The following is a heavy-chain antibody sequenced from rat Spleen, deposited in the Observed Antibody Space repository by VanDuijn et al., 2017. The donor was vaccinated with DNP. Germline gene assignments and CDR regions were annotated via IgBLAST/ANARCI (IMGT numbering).Heavy chain of an antibody. CDR3: ARGLNYGGYIYSWYFDF. Sequence: EVQLQESGPGLVKPSQSLSLTCSVTGYSITSNYWGWIRKFPGNKMEWMAYISYSGSTGYNPSLKGRISITRDTSKNQFFLQLNSVTTEDTATYYCARGLNYGGYIYSWYFDFWGPGTMVTVSS. CDR2: ISYSGST. J-gene: IGHJ1*01. CDR1: GYSITSNY. D-gene: IGHD1-11*01. V-gene: IGHV3-1*01.